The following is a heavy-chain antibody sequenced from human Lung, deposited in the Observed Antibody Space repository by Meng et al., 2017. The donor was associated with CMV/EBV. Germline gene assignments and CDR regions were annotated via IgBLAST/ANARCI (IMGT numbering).Heavy chain of an antibody. CDR2: ISTNTGNT. CDR3: ARGGNFDP. J-gene: IGHJ5*02. D-gene: IGHD2/OR15-2a*01. Sequence: PLQLWLELKKTWVSVKVSCKASGDTFSTYTTNWVRQAHERGLEWMVWISTNTGNTTYTQGFTGRFVFSFDTSVSTAYLQISSLKAEDTAVYYCARGGNFDPWGQGTLVTVSS. V-gene: IGHV7-4-1*02. CDR1: GDTFSTYT.